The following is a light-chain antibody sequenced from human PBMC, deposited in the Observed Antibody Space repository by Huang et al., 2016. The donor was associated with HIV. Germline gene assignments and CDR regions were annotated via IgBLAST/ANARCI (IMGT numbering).Light chain of an antibody. Sequence: EIVMTQSPATLSVSPGQRVTLSCRANRSVSTNLAWYQQRHGQAPRRLIDGSSTRAPGIPARCSGSGSGTDFSLTISSLQSEDFALYYCHQYNNWLLSFGGGTRV. V-gene: IGKV3-15*01. CDR2: GSS. J-gene: IGKJ4*01. CDR1: RSVSTN. CDR3: HQYNNWLLS.